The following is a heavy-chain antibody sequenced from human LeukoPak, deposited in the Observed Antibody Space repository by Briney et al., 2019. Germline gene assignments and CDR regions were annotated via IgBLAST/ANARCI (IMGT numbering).Heavy chain of an antibody. CDR1: GFTFSSYA. CDR2: ISYDGSNK. CDR3: ARDLLPGYGDYIFDY. D-gene: IGHD4-17*01. V-gene: IGHV3-30-3*01. Sequence: PGGSLRLSCAASGFTFSSYAMHWVRQAPGKGLEWVAVISYDGSNKYYADSVKGRFTISRDNSKNTLYLQMNSLRAEDTAVYYCARDLLPGYGDYIFDYWGQGTLVTVSS. J-gene: IGHJ4*02.